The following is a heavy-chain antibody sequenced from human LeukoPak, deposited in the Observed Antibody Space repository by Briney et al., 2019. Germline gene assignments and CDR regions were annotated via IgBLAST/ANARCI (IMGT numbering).Heavy chain of an antibody. CDR3: TRDWDLSTKQYKYYFDY. D-gene: IGHD1-1*01. V-gene: IGHV3-73*01. CDR1: GFTFSGSA. CDR2: IRSKANSYAT. J-gene: IGHJ4*02. Sequence: PGGSLKLSCAASGFTFSGSAMHWVRQASVKGLEWVGRIRSKANSYATAYAASVKGRFTISRDDSKNTAYLQMNSLKTEDTAVYYCTRDWDLSTKQYKYYFDYWGQGTLVTVSS.